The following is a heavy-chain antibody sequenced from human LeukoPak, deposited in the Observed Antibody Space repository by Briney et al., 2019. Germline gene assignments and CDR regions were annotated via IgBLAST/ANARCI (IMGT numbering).Heavy chain of an antibody. J-gene: IGHJ4*02. Sequence: GGSLRLSCAASAFTFSSYGMHWVRQAPGKGLEWVAVISYGANVKNYADSVKGRFTISRDNSKNTLFLQMNSLRGEDTAVYYCAKDRHPARTDGYYYDFWGQGTLVTVSS. D-gene: IGHD3-3*01. CDR1: AFTFSSYG. V-gene: IGHV3-30*18. CDR3: AKDRHPARTDGYYYDF. CDR2: ISYGANVK.